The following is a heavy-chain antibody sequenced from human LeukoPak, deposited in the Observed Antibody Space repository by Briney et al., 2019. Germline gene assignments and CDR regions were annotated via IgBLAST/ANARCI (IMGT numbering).Heavy chain of an antibody. Sequence: GRSMRLSCAASGFSFTSHSMNWVRQAAGKGIEWVSAISSSSSYIYYADSVKGRFTISRDNAKNSLYLQMNSLRAEDKAVYYCASDPVAGHFDYWGQGTLVTVSS. CDR1: GFSFTSHS. V-gene: IGHV3-21*01. CDR3: ASDPVAGHFDY. J-gene: IGHJ4*02. D-gene: IGHD6-19*01. CDR2: ISSSSSYI.